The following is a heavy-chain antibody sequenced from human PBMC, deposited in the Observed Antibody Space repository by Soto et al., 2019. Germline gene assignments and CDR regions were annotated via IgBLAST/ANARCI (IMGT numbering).Heavy chain of an antibody. V-gene: IGHV3-21*01. CDR1: GFTCSSYS. CDR3: ARNSSYDCMWWSYRLLYYSMVV. D-gene: IGHD3-16*02. J-gene: IGHJ6*03. Sequence: EVQLVESGGGLIKPGGSLRLSCAASGFTCSSYSMNWVRQAPGKGLEWVLSISSSSSYIYYADSVKGRFTISRDNAKKSLYLQMNRRRAEDTAVYYCARNSSYDCMWWSYRLLYYSMVVLGKGTTVTVSS. CDR2: ISSSSSYI.